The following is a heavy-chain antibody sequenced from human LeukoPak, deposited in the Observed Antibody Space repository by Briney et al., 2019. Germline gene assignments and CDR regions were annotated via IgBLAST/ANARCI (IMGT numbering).Heavy chain of an antibody. CDR2: INPNSGDT. CDR1: EYTFTGYH. Sequence: ASVKVSCKASEYTFTGYHMHWVRQAPGQGLEWMGWINPNSGDTNYAQKFQGRVTMTRDTSISTAYMELSRLRSDDTAVYYCARDQGFWSSLGVFDIWGQGTMVTVSS. J-gene: IGHJ3*02. V-gene: IGHV1-2*02. CDR3: ARDQGFWSSLGVFDI. D-gene: IGHD3-3*01.